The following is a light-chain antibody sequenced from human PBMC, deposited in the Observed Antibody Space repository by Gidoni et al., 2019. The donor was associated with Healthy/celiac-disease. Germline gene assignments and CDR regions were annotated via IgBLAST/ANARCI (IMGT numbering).Light chain of an antibody. V-gene: IGKV1-39*01. Sequence: QTTHSPSSLSASVGDRVTITCRASQSISSYLNWYQQKPGKAPKLLIYAASSLQSGVPSRFSGSGSGTDFTLTISSLQPEDFATYYCQQSYSTPLTFGGGTKVEIK. CDR3: QQSYSTPLT. CDR1: QSISSY. J-gene: IGKJ4*01. CDR2: AAS.